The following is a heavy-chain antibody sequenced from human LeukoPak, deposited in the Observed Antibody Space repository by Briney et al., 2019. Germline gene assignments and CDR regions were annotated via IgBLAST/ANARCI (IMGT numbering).Heavy chain of an antibody. CDR3: ARGPRDGTTGYSFY. CDR1: GFTFSTYG. V-gene: IGHV3-48*01. Sequence: TGGSLRPSCAASGFTFSTYGMTWVRQAPGKGLEWVSYITSSSGNMYYADSVKGRFTISRDNAKNSLYLQMNSLGVEDTAVYYCARGPRDGTTGYSFYWGQGTLVTVSS. D-gene: IGHD3-9*01. CDR2: ITSSSGNM. J-gene: IGHJ4*02.